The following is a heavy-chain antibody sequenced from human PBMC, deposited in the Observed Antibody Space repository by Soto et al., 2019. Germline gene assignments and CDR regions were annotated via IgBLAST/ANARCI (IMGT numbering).Heavy chain of an antibody. CDR2: IYPGDSDT. D-gene: IGHD6-19*01. Sequence: GESLKISCKGSGYSFTSYWIGWVRQMPGKGLEWMGIIYPGDSDTRYSPSFQGQVTISADKSISTAYLQWSSLKASDTAMYYCARLEASGWYSRSDAFDIWGQGTMVTVSS. V-gene: IGHV5-51*01. J-gene: IGHJ3*02. CDR3: ARLEASGWYSRSDAFDI. CDR1: GYSFTSYW.